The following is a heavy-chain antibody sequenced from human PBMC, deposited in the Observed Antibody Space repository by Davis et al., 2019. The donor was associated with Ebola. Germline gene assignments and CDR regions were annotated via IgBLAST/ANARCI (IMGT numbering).Heavy chain of an antibody. D-gene: IGHD3-16*01. CDR1: GYSFISYW. V-gene: IGHV5-51*01. J-gene: IGHJ3*01. Sequence: KVSCKGSGYSFISYWIGWVRQTPGKGPEWMGSIYGSDSDTRYSPSFEGQVTISADKSLSTAYLQWSSLRAADTAIYYCARNKPYDDSFNVWGQGTMVTVSS. CDR3: ARNKPYDDSFNV. CDR2: IYGSDSDT.